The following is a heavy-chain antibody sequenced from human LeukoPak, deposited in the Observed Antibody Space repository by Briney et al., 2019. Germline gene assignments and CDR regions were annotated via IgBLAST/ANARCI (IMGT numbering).Heavy chain of an antibody. CDR3: ARDLRSVSRYDVFDI. CDR1: GFTFSSYW. D-gene: IGHD3-3*01. CDR2: INHNGSEK. Sequence: PGGSLRLSCAASGFTFSSYWLSWVRQAPGKGLEWVANINHNGSEKYYVDSVRGRFTISRDNAKNSLFLQMNSLRAEDTAVYYCARDLRSVSRYDVFDIWGLGTMVTVSS. V-gene: IGHV3-7*03. J-gene: IGHJ3*02.